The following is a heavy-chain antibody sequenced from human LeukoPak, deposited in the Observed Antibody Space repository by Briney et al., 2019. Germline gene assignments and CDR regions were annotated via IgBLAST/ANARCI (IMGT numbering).Heavy chain of an antibody. J-gene: IGHJ4*02. CDR3: ARGHFHYYDSSDPFDY. CDR2: IKQDGSEK. Sequence: GGSLRLSCAASGFTFSSYWMSWVRQAPGKGLEWVANIKQDGSEKYYVDSVKGRFTISRDNSKNTLYLQMNSLRAEDTAVYYCARGHFHYYDSSDPFDYWGQGTLVTVSS. CDR1: GFTFSSYW. V-gene: IGHV3-7*04. D-gene: IGHD3-22*01.